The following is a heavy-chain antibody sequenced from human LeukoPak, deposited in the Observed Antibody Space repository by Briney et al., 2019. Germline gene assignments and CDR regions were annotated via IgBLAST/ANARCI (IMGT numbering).Heavy chain of an antibody. CDR1: GGSISSYY. CDR2: TYYSGTT. V-gene: IGHV4-59*01. D-gene: IGHD3-22*01. J-gene: IGHJ2*01. CDR3: ARVGVRYYDSSGYYSPLWYFDL. Sequence: PSVTLSFTCTVSGGSISSYYWGWIPQPPGKGLKGSGNTYYSGTTNYNPSLKSRVTISVDTSKNQFSLKLSSWTAADTAVYYCARVGVRYYDSSGYYSPLWYFDLWGRGTLVTVSS.